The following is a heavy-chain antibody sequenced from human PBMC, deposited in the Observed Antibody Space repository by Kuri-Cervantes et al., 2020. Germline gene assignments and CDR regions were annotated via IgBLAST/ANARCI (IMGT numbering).Heavy chain of an antibody. J-gene: IGHJ6*02. CDR1: AGSISSYY. Sequence: SETLSPTCTVSAGSISSYYWSWVRQPPGKGLEWIGYIYYSGSSNYNPSLKSRVTITVDTSKNQFSLKMSSVTAAATAVYYCAKVEGVSSGYFYYYGMDVWGQGTTVTVSS. V-gene: IGHV4-59*01. CDR3: AKVEGVSSGYFYYYGMDV. CDR2: IYYSGSS. D-gene: IGHD3-22*01.